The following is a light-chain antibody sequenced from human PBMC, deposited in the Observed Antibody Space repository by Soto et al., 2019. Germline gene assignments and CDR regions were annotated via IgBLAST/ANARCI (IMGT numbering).Light chain of an antibody. CDR2: GAS. V-gene: IGKV3-20*01. J-gene: IGKJ5*01. CDR1: QSVSNRR. CDR3: QQYGRSLT. Sequence: EVVLTQSPCTLSLSPGEIATLSCRASQSVSNRRLAWYQQKPGQAPRFLIYGASTRPTGIPDRFSGSGSGTDFTLTISRLEPEDFAVYYCQQYGRSLTFGQGTRLEVK.